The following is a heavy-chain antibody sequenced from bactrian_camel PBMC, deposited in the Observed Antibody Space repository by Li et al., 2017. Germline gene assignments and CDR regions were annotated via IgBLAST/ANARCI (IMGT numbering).Heavy chain of an antibody. CDR2: IRSGGGRT. D-gene: IGHD6*01. CDR1: GFIVSRHN. J-gene: IGHJ4*01. V-gene: IGHV3S40*01. Sequence: DVQLVESGGALVQAGGSLRLSCVASGFIVSRHNVAWVRQAPGKGLEWVSGIRSGGGRTYYADSVKGRFTISGVNAKNIVYLQMNSLQTEDTAMYYCAARGLYGGNCQEQGTQVTVS.